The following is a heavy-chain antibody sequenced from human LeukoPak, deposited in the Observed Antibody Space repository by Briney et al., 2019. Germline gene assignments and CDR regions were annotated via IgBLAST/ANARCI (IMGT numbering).Heavy chain of an antibody. J-gene: IGHJ6*02. V-gene: IGHV3-49*04. CDR2: IRSKAYGGTT. CDR3: TRYRDWGSTSWYGYYGMDV. Sequence: PGRSLRLSCTASGFTFGDYAISWVRQAPGKGLEWVGFIRSKAYGGTTEYAASVKGRFTISRDDSKSIAYLQMNSLKTEDTAVYYCTRYRDWGSTSWYGYYGMDVWGQGTTVTVSS. CDR1: GFTFGDYA. D-gene: IGHD2-2*01.